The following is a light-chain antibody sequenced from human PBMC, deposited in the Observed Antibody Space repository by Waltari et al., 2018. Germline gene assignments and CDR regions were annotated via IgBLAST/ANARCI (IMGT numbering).Light chain of an antibody. CDR2: AAS. CDR3: QQSYSIPT. Sequence: DIQMAQSPSSLSASVGDRVTTTRPASQNIITALNWYQQQPGKAPNLLNYAASSLQSGVPSMCSGSGAGTDFPLTISILQREDSATYYCQQSYSIPTFGQGTRLEIK. CDR1: QNIITA. V-gene: IGKV1-39*01. J-gene: IGKJ5*01.